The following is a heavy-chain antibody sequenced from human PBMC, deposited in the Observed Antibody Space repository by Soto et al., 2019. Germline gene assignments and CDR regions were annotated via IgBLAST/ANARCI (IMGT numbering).Heavy chain of an antibody. V-gene: IGHV2-5*02. Sequence: QITLKESGPTLVKPTQTLTLTCTFSGFSLSTSGVGVGWIRQPPGKALEWLALIYWDDDKRYSPSLKSRLTITKDTSKNQVVLTMTNMDPVDTATYYCAHRPDPGLLWFGDPTDWFDPWGQGTLVTVSS. CDR1: GFSLSTSGVG. CDR2: IYWDDDK. J-gene: IGHJ5*02. CDR3: AHRPDPGLLWFGDPTDWFDP. D-gene: IGHD3-10*01.